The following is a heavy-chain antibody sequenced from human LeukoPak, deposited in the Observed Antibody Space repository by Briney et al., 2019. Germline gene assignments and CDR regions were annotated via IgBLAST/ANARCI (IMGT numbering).Heavy chain of an antibody. CDR2: IYYSGST. J-gene: IGHJ4*02. V-gene: IGHV4-39*01. Sequence: PSETLSLIXTVSGGSISSSSYYWGWIGQPPGKGLEWIGSIYYSGSTYYNPSLKSRVTISVDTSKNQFSLKLSSVTAADTAVYYCARHELTIFGVAYDYWGQGTLVTVSS. CDR3: ARHELTIFGVAYDY. D-gene: IGHD3-3*01. CDR1: GGSISSSSYY.